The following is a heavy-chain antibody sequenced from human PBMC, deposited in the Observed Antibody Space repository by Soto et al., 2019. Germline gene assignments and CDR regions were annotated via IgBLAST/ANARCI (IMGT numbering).Heavy chain of an antibody. D-gene: IGHD2-15*01. CDR1: GGSISSYY. Sequence: SETLSLTCTVSGGSISSYYWSWIRQPPGKGLEWIGYIYYSGSTNYKPSLKSRVTISVDTSKNQFSLKLSSVTAADMAVYYCARGSGPNDAFDIWGQGTMVTVSS. CDR3: ARGSGPNDAFDI. V-gene: IGHV4-59*01. CDR2: IYYSGST. J-gene: IGHJ3*02.